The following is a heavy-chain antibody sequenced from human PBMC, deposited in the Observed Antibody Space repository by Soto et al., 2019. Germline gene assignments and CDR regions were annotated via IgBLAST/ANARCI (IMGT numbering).Heavy chain of an antibody. CDR1: GFTFSDNL. V-gene: IGHV1-3*01. Sequence: QVQLVQSGAELKKPGASVNISCTASGFTFSDNLINWVRHVPGQALEWMGWLNPDTGNTRYSETFQGRVTISRHPSARIAYLELSGLENEDTALYFCARDIQSVGPRANDGFDVWGQGNMITVSP. J-gene: IGHJ3*01. CDR2: LNPDTGNT. D-gene: IGHD5-18*01. CDR3: ARDIQSVGPRANDGFDV.